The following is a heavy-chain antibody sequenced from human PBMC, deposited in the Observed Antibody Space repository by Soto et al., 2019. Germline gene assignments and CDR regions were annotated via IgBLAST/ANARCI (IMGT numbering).Heavy chain of an antibody. J-gene: IGHJ2*01. V-gene: IGHV4-38-2*02. CDR1: GYSISSGSY. CDR3: ARDYCSGGSCYFDL. CDR2: IYHGGTT. Sequence: SETLSLTCTVSGYSISSGSYWAWIRQPPGKGPEWIASIYHGGTTFYNPSLKSRITISVDTSNNQFSLKLTSVTAADTAVYYCARDYCSGGSCYFDLWGRGTLVTVSS. D-gene: IGHD2-15*01.